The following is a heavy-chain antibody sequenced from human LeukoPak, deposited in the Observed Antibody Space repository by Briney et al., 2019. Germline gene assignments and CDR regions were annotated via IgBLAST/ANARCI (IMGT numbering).Heavy chain of an antibody. CDR2: IYGSGST. J-gene: IGHJ3*02. D-gene: IGHD4-17*01. Sequence: SETLSLTCTVSGGSINSYYWSWVRQPPGKGLEWIGYIYGSGSTNYNPSLKSRVTISVDTSNNQFSLKLSSVTAADTAVYYCARGLATVTSTTQGAFDIWGQGTMVTVSS. CDR1: GGSINSYY. CDR3: ARGLATVTSTTQGAFDI. V-gene: IGHV4-59*12.